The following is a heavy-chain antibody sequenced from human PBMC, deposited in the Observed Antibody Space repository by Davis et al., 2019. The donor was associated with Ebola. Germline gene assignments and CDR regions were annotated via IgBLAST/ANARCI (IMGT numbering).Heavy chain of an antibody. J-gene: IGHJ4*02. D-gene: IGHD2-15*01. Sequence: GGSLRLSCAASGFTFSSYWMSWVRQAPGKGLEWVANLNRDESQKYYVDSVKGRFTISRDNAKNSLFLQMDSLRDEDTAMYYCARVGGNCYGYWGQGALVSVSS. CDR1: GFTFSSYW. CDR3: ARVGGNCYGY. V-gene: IGHV3-7*03. CDR2: LNRDESQK.